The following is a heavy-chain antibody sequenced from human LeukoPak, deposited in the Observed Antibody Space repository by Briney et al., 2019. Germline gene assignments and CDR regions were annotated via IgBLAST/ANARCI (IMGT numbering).Heavy chain of an antibody. CDR2: IIPIFGTA. D-gene: IGHD4-17*01. Sequence: GASVKVSCKASGGTFSSYAISWARQAPGQGLEWMGGIIPIFGTANYAQKFQGRVTITADESTSTAYMELSSLRSEDTAVYYCASSDDYGDYGVDWFDPWGQGTLVTVSS. CDR1: GGTFSSYA. V-gene: IGHV1-69*13. J-gene: IGHJ5*02. CDR3: ASSDDYGDYGVDWFDP.